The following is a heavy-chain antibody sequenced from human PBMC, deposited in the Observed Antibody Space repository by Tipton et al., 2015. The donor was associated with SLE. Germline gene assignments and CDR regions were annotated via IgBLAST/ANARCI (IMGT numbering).Heavy chain of an antibody. CDR1: GGSFSGYY. Sequence: TLSLTCAVYGGSFSGYYWSWIRQPPGKGLEWIGEINHSGSTNYNPSLKSRVTISVDTSKNQFSLKLSSVTAADTAVYYCARGGSSSWDGPSGGFDPWGQGTLVTVSS. CDR3: ARGGSSSWDGPSGGFDP. CDR2: INHSGST. D-gene: IGHD6-13*01. J-gene: IGHJ5*02. V-gene: IGHV4-34*01.